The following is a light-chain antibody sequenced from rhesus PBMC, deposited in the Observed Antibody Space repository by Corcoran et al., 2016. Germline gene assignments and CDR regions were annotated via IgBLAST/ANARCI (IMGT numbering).Light chain of an antibody. CDR2: KAT. V-gene: IGKV1-74*01. CDR1: ENVNNY. J-gene: IGKJ2*01. Sequence: DIQMTQSPSSLSASVGDRVTITCRASENVNNYLNWYQQNPGKAPKRLIYKATTLQSGVPSRFSGMGSGTDDTVTISSLQPEDVATYYCQHGYGTPYSFGQGTKVEIK. CDR3: QHGYGTPYS.